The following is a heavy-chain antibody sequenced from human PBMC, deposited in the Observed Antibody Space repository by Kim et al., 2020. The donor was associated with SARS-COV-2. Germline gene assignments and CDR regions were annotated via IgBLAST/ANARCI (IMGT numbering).Heavy chain of an antibody. V-gene: IGHV3-23*01. Sequence: GGSLRLSCAASGFGFDDYPMSWVRQAPGKGLEWVSAISGGGGGTYYTTSVRGRFAISRDNSKDTLFLQMSSLRAEDTAIYYCAKETEEGLSTMAHWGQG. J-gene: IGHJ1*01. CDR3: AKETEEGLSTMAH. CDR1: GFGFDDYP. D-gene: IGHD3-10*01. CDR2: ISGGGGGT.